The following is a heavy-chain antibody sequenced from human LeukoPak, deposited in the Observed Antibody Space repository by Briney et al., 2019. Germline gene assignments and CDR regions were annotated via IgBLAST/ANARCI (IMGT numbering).Heavy chain of an antibody. V-gene: IGHV4-59*08. D-gene: IGHD1-14*01. CDR2: IYYSGNT. CDR3: ARRGSGASLEYYFDL. Sequence: SETLSLTCTVAGGSISSYYWSWIRQPPGKGLEYIGYIYYSGNTNSNPSLNSRVTISVDTSKNQFSLKLSSVTAADTAVYYCARRGSGASLEYYFDLWGRGTLVTVSS. CDR1: GGSISSYY. J-gene: IGHJ2*01.